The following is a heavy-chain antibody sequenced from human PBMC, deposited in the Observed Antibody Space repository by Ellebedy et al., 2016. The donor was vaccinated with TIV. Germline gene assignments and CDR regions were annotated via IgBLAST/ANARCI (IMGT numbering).Heavy chain of an antibody. CDR3: ARFRSGIGLGFDH. CDR2: ISPSDTSI. Sequence: GGSLRLXXAASGFTFSDYYMSWIRRAPGKGLQWVSYISPSDTSIFYADSLRGRFTISRDNAQNLLHLQMNSLRAEDTAVYFCARFRSGIGLGFDHWGQGTLVTVSS. CDR1: GFTFSDYY. D-gene: IGHD3-10*01. V-gene: IGHV3-11*01. J-gene: IGHJ4*02.